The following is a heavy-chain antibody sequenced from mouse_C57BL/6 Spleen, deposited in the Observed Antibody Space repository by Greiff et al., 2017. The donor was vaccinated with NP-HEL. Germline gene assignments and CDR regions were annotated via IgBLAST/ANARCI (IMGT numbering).Heavy chain of an antibody. V-gene: IGHV1-74*01. CDR1: GYTFTSYW. CDR2: IHPSDSDT. J-gene: IGHJ4*01. CDR3: AIVIYYSNYHYAMDY. Sequence: QVQLQQPGAELVKPGASVKVSCKASGYTFTSYWMHWVKQRPGQGLEWIGRIHPSDSDTNYNQKFKGKATLTVDKSSSTAYMQLSSLTSEDSAVYYCAIVIYYSNYHYAMDYWGQGTSVTVSS. D-gene: IGHD2-5*01.